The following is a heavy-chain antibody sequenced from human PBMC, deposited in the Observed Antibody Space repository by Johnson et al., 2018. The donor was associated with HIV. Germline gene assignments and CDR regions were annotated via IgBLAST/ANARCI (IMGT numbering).Heavy chain of an antibody. D-gene: IGHD3-22*01. J-gene: IGHJ3*02. CDR2: ISYDGSNK. CDR1: GFTFSSYA. CDR3: ARDNFGGMIVVRGGAFDI. V-gene: IGHV3-30-3*01. Sequence: QVQVVESGGGVVQPGRSLRLSCAASGFTFSSYAMHWVRQAPGTGLEWVAVISYDGSNKYYADSVKGRFTISRDNSKNTLYLQMNSLRAEDTAVYYCARDNFGGMIVVRGGAFDIWGQGTMVTVSS.